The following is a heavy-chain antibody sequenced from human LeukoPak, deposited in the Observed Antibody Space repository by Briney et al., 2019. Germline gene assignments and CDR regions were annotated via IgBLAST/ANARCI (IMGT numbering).Heavy chain of an antibody. Sequence: GASVKVSCKASGYTFTGYYMHWVRQAPGQGLEWMGWINPNSGGTNYAQKFQGWVTMTRDTSISTAYMEPSRLRSDDTAVYYCARDTAAAGTSYYFDYWGQGTLVTVSS. V-gene: IGHV1-2*04. CDR3: ARDTAAAGTSYYFDY. CDR1: GYTFTGYY. D-gene: IGHD6-13*01. CDR2: INPNSGGT. J-gene: IGHJ4*02.